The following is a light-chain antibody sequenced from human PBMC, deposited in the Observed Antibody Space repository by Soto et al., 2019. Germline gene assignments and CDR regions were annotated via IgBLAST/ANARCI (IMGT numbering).Light chain of an antibody. CDR3: QHFGGTTFT. J-gene: IGKJ5*01. CDR1: QTVSITY. Sequence: VLTHSPGTLSLSPGEIATLSCRASQTVSITYLTWYQQKPGQTPSLLIYGASTRATGIPDRFSGSGSGTHFTRTISRLEPGDFAVYYCQHFGGTTFTFGQGTRLEIK. CDR2: GAS. V-gene: IGKV3-20*01.